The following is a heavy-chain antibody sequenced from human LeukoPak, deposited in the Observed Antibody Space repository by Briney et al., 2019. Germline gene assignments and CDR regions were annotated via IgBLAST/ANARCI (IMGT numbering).Heavy chain of an antibody. J-gene: IGHJ4*02. Sequence: SETLSLTCAVYGGSFSGYYWSWIRQPPGKGLEWIGEINHSGSTNYNPSLKSRVTISVDTSKNQFSLKLSSVTAADTAVYYCASRASDSSGADYWGQGTLVTVSS. V-gene: IGHV4-34*01. CDR3: ASRASDSSGADY. CDR2: INHSGST. D-gene: IGHD3-22*01. CDR1: GGSFSGYY.